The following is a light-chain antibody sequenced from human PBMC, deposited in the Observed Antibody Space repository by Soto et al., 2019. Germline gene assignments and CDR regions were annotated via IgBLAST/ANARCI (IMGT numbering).Light chain of an antibody. V-gene: IGKV1-39*01. CDR1: QSISTY. Sequence: DIQMTQSPSSLSASVGDRVTITCRASQSISTYLNWYQQKPGKATNLLIYAASTLQSGVPSRVSGSGSGTDFTLTISSLQREDFATYYCQQSYSTPRTFGHGTKVEI. CDR2: AAS. J-gene: IGKJ1*01. CDR3: QQSYSTPRT.